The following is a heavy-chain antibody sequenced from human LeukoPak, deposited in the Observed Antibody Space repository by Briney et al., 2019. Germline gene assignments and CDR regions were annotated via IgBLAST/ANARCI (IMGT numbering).Heavy chain of an antibody. V-gene: IGHV3-73*01. CDR1: GFTFSGSA. CDR3: TRTRDGYNAWIFDY. J-gene: IGHJ4*02. D-gene: IGHD5-24*01. Sequence: PGGSLRLSCAASGFTFSGSAMHWVRQASGKGLEWVGRIRSKANSYATAYAASVKGRFTISRDDSKNTGYLQMNSLKTEDTAVYYCTRTRDGYNAWIFDYWGQGTLVTVSS. CDR2: IRSKANSYAT.